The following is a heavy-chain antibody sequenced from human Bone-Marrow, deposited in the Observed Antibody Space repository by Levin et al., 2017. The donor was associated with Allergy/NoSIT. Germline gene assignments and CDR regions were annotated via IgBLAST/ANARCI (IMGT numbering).Heavy chain of an antibody. Sequence: ASVKVSCKASGGTFSSYAISWVRQAPGQGLEWMGGIIPIFGTANYAQKFQGRVTITADKSTSTAYMELSSLRSEDTAVYYCARAYDSSGYYYGPNKYYYYYGMDGWGQGTTVTVSS. D-gene: IGHD3-22*01. J-gene: IGHJ6*02. CDR3: ARAYDSSGYYYGPNKYYYYYGMDG. CDR1: GGTFSSYA. V-gene: IGHV1-69*06. CDR2: IIPIFGTA.